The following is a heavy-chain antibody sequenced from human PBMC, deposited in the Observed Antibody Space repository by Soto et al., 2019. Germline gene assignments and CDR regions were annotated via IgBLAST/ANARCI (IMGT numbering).Heavy chain of an antibody. CDR1: GGSFSGYY. J-gene: IGHJ4*02. CDR3: ASAAMVRAIDY. Sequence: SETLSLTCAVYGGSFSGYYWSWIRQPPGKGLEWIGEINHSGSTNYNPSLKSRVTISVDTSKNQFSLKLSSVTAADTAVYYCASAAMVRAIDYWGQGTLVTVSS. CDR2: INHSGST. V-gene: IGHV4-34*01. D-gene: IGHD5-18*01.